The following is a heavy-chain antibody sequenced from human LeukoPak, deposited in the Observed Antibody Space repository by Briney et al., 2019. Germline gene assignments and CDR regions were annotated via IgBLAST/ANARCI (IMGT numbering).Heavy chain of an antibody. Sequence: AGSLRLSCAASGFTFSAYWMHWVRQVPGKGLEWVSRINNDGSSTTYADSVKGRFTISRDNAKNTLFLQMNSLRAEDTAVYYCVRDLELVYYDTSAYEYWGQGNLVTVSS. D-gene: IGHD3-22*01. V-gene: IGHV3-74*01. CDR1: GFTFSAYW. CDR2: INNDGSST. J-gene: IGHJ4*02. CDR3: VRDLELVYYDTSAYEY.